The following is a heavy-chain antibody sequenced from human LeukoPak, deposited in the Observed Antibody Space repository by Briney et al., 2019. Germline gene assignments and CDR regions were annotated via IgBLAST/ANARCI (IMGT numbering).Heavy chain of an antibody. J-gene: IGHJ6*03. CDR2: INSDGSST. Sequence: PGGSLRLSCAASGFTFSSYSMNWVRQAPGKGLVWVSRINSDGSSTNYADSVKGRFTISRDNAKNTLYLQMNSLRAEDTAVYYCATQRSGYYYYYMDVWGKGTTVTVSS. CDR3: ATQRSGYYYYYMDV. CDR1: GFTFSSYS. D-gene: IGHD3-3*01. V-gene: IGHV3-74*01.